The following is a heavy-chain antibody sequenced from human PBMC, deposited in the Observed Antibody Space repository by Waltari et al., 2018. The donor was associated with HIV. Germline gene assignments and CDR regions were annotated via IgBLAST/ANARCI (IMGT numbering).Heavy chain of an antibody. J-gene: IGHJ6*02. Sequence: EVLLAESGGGLAQPGGSLGLSCAASGLTLRTYDMHWVRQGTGKGLEWVSGIGSAGDTYYTDSVKGRFTISRENAKSSLYLQMNSLRVEDTGMYYCARGYNWNDDAYYGMDVWGQGTTVTVSS. CDR2: IGSAGDT. CDR3: ARGYNWNDDAYYGMDV. V-gene: IGHV3-13*04. D-gene: IGHD1-1*01. CDR1: GLTLRTYD.